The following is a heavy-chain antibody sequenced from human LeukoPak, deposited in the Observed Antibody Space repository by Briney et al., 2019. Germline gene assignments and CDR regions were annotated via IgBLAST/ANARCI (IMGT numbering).Heavy chain of an antibody. D-gene: IGHD3-9*01. CDR2: IKSKTDGGTT. V-gene: IGHV3-15*01. CDR3: TTGGRRYFDWLNY. J-gene: IGHJ4*02. CDR1: GFTFSNAW. Sequence: GGSLRLSCAASGFTFSNAWMSWFRQAPGKGLEWVGRIKSKTDGGTTDYAAPVTGRFTISRDDSKNTLYLQMNSLKTEDTAVYYCTTGGRRYFDWLNYWGQGTLVTVS.